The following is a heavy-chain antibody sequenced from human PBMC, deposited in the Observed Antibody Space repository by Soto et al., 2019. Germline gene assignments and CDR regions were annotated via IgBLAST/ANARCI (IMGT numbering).Heavy chain of an antibody. CDR2: IIPIFGTA. CDR1: GGTFSSYA. Sequence: ASVKVSCKASGGTFSSYAISWVRQAPGQGLEWMGGIIPIFGTANYAQKFQGRVTITADESTSTAYMELSSLRSEDTAVYYCARVACSGGSCYSYYYYYYGMDVWGQGTTVTVSS. J-gene: IGHJ6*02. D-gene: IGHD2-15*01. V-gene: IGHV1-69*13. CDR3: ARVACSGGSCYSYYYYYYGMDV.